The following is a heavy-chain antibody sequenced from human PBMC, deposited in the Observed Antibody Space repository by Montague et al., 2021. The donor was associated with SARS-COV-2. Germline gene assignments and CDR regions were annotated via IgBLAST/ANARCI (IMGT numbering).Heavy chain of an antibody. J-gene: IGHJ5*02. Sequence: SLRLSCAASGFTFSSHCMHWVRQLPGKGLLWVPRINTDGTITNYADSVKGRFTISRDNAKNSMYLQMNSLRVEDTAVYYCATDRTVAPGYGFDPWGQGTLVTVAS. CDR1: GFTFSSHC. CDR2: INTDGTIT. V-gene: IGHV3-74*01. D-gene: IGHD3-9*01. CDR3: ATDRTVAPGYGFDP.